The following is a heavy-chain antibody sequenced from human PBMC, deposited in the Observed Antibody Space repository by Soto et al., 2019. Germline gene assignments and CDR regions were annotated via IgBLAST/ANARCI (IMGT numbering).Heavy chain of an antibody. J-gene: IGHJ5*02. D-gene: IGHD3-9*01. CDR2: LYHTGSA. CDR3: TRDPAYDIKWFDP. Sequence: SETLSLTCAVSGYSISRGYYWAWIRQPPGKGLEWIGSLYHTGSAYYNPSLKSRVTISVDTSKNQFSLKVTSVAAADTAVYFCTRDPAYDIKWFDPWGPGTLVTVSS. V-gene: IGHV4-38-2*02. CDR1: GYSISRGYY.